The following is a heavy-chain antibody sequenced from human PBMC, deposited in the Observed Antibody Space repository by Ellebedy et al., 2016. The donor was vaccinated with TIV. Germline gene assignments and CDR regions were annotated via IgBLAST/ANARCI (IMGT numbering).Heavy chain of an antibody. CDR2: IIPILGIA. Sequence: AASVKVSCKASGGTFSSYAISWVRQAPGQGLEWMGRIIPILGIANYAQKFQGRVTITADKSTSTAYMELSSLRSEDTAVYYCARLDIVVAPAADEWFDPWGQGTLVTVSS. CDR3: ARLDIVVAPAADEWFDP. J-gene: IGHJ5*02. V-gene: IGHV1-69*04. D-gene: IGHD2-2*03. CDR1: GGTFSSYA.